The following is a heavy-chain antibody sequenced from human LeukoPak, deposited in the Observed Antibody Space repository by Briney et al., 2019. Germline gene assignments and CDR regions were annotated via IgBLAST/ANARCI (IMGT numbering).Heavy chain of an antibody. CDR1: GFTFTTYW. CDR2: IKQGGTEK. J-gene: IGHJ3*02. D-gene: IGHD2-15*01. V-gene: IGHV3-7*01. CDR3: ARDPGDVAAAHDAFDI. Sequence: GESLSLSCAASGFTFTTYWMSWVRQAPGKGLEWVANIKQGGTEKYYVDSVKGRFTISRDNAKNSLYLQMNSLRVEDTAVYYCARDPGDVAAAHDAFDIWGQGTMVTVSS.